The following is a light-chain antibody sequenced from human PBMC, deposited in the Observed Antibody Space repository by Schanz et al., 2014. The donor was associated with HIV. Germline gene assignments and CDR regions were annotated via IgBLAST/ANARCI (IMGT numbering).Light chain of an antibody. J-gene: IGLJ1*01. CDR1: SSDVGGYNY. CDR2: EDS. V-gene: IGLV2-14*01. CDR3: SSYTSTSTYV. Sequence: QSALTQPASVSGSPGQSITISCTGTSSDVGGYNYVSWYQQHPGKAPKLMIYEDSKRPSGVSNRFSGSKSGNTASLTISGLQAEDEADYYCSSYTSTSTYVFGAGTKLTVL.